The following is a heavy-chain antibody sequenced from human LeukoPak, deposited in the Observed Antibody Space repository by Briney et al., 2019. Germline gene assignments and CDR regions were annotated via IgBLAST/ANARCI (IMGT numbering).Heavy chain of an antibody. CDR1: GFTFSGSA. Sequence: PGGSLRLSCAASGFTFSGSAMHWVRQASGKGLEWVGRIRSKANSYATAYAASVKGRFTISRDDSKNTAYLQMNSLKTEDTAVYYCTRTYGSGRHYYFDYWGQGTLVTVSS. CDR3: TRTYGSGRHYYFDY. J-gene: IGHJ4*02. D-gene: IGHD3-10*01. V-gene: IGHV3-73*01. CDR2: IRSKANSYAT.